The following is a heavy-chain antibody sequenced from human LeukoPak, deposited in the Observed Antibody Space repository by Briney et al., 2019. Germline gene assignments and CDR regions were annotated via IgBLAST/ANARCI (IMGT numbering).Heavy chain of an antibody. Sequence: GGSLRLSCAASGFTFSTYAMSWVRQAPGKGLEWVSAISGRGVRTSYADSVRGRFTISRDNSKNTLYLQMNSLGDEDAAVCYCAKAASGNWNDVSDYWGQGTLVTVSS. CDR1: GFTFSTYA. J-gene: IGHJ4*02. V-gene: IGHV3-23*01. D-gene: IGHD1-20*01. CDR2: ISGRGVRT. CDR3: AKAASGNWNDVSDY.